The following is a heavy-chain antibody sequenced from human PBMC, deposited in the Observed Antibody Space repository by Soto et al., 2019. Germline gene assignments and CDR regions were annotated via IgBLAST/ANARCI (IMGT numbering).Heavy chain of an antibody. CDR2: IYYSGST. CDR1: GGSISSSSYY. J-gene: IGHJ4*02. CDR3: ARLQYYFDY. Sequence: PSETLSLTCTVSGGSISSSSYYWGWIRQPPGKGLEWIGSIYYSGSTNYNPSLKSRVTISVDTSKNQFSLKLSSVTAADTAVYYCARLQYYFDYWGQGTLVTVSS. V-gene: IGHV4-39*07.